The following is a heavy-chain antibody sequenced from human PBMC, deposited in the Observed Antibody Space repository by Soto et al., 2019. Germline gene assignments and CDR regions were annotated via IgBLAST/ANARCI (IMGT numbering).Heavy chain of an antibody. CDR3: ARDLWRDGSFDY. D-gene: IGHD1-1*01. CDR2: IYYSGST. J-gene: IGHJ4*02. V-gene: IGHV4-59*01. Sequence: ASETLSLTCTVSGGSISSYYWSWIRQPPGKGLEWIGYIYYSGSTNYNPSLKSRVTISVDTSKNQFSLKLSSVTAADTAVYYCARDLWRDGSFDYWGQGTLVTVSS. CDR1: GGSISSYY.